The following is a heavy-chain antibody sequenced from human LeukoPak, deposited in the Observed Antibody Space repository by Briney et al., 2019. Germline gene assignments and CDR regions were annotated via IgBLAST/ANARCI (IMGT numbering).Heavy chain of an antibody. CDR2: IYTSGST. J-gene: IGHJ4*02. Sequence: PSETLSLTCTVSGGSISSGSYYWSWIRQPAGKGLEWIGRIYTSGSTNYNPSLKSRVTISVDTSKNQFSLKLSSVTAADTAVYYCARDFRYCSSTSCYTVWGQGTLVTVSS. V-gene: IGHV4-61*02. CDR1: GGSISSGSYY. CDR3: ARDFRYCSSTSCYTV. D-gene: IGHD2-2*02.